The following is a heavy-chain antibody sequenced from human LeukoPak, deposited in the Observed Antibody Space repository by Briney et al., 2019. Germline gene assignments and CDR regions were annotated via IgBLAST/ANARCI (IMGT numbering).Heavy chain of an antibody. J-gene: IGHJ5*02. CDR1: RFTFSSYA. CDR3: AKDFYGYSSP. CDR2: ISGSGGST. Sequence: PGGSLRLSSAPSRFTFSSYAMSCVCQAPGKGLEWVSAISGSGGSTYYADSVKGRFTISRDNSKNTLYLQMNSLRAEDTAVYYCAKDFYGYSSPWGQGTLVTVSS. V-gene: IGHV3-23*01. D-gene: IGHD6-13*01.